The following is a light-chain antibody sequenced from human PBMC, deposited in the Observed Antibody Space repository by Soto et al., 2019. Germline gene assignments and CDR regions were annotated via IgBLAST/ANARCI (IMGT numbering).Light chain of an antibody. V-gene: IGKV3-15*01. CDR1: QSVSSN. Sequence: EIVMTQSPATLSVSPGERATLSCRASQSVSSNLAWYQQKPGQAPRLLIYGASTRATGIPARFGGSGSGTEFTFTISSLQSEDFAVYYCQEYNNWPSSMSFGQGTKVEIK. CDR2: GAS. J-gene: IGKJ1*01. CDR3: QEYNNWPSSMS.